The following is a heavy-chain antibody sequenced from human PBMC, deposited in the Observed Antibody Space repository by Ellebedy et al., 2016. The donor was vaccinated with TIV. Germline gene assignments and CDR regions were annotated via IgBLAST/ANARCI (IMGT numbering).Heavy chain of an antibody. CDR1: RYPFIGYY. J-gene: IGHJ4*02. CDR3: VRDFYDGSDF. D-gene: IGHD3-10*01. Sequence: ASVKVSXKASRYPFIGYYIHWVRQAPGQGLEWMGWVNPDSGATNFAQKFQGRVTMTRDTSINTAYMELTSLKSDDTAVYYCVRDFYDGSDFWGPGTLLTASS. CDR2: VNPDSGAT. V-gene: IGHV1-2*02.